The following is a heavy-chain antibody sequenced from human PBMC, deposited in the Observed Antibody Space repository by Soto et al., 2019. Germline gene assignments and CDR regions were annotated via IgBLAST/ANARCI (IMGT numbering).Heavy chain of an antibody. D-gene: IGHD3-3*01. Sequence: GGSLILSCASSGFTISSYSMILVRQAPGKGLEWVSAISGSGGSTYYADSVKGRFTISRDNSKNTLYLQMNSLRAEDTAVYYCAKDKTIFGVVIQMTIDYWGQGTLVTVSS. CDR2: ISGSGGST. CDR1: GFTISSYS. CDR3: AKDKTIFGVVIQMTIDY. J-gene: IGHJ4*02. V-gene: IGHV3-23*01.